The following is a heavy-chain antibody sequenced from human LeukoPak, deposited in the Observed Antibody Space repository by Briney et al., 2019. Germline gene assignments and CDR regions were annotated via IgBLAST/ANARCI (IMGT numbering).Heavy chain of an antibody. CDR2: INPSDGST. J-gene: IGHJ4*02. D-gene: IGHD2-15*01. Sequence: GASVKVSCKASGYTFTSYYMHWVRQAPGQGLEWMGKINPSDGSTRYAQKFQGRVTMTRDMSTSTVYMELTRLRSDDTAIYYCARAYCSGGSCYSPPDSWGQGSLVTVSS. CDR1: GYTFTSYY. CDR3: ARAYCSGGSCYSPPDS. V-gene: IGHV1-46*01.